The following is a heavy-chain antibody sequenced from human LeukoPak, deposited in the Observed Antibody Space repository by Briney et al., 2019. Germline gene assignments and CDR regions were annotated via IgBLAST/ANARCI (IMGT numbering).Heavy chain of an antibody. J-gene: IGHJ5*02. D-gene: IGHD2-2*01. CDR2: IYYSGST. CDR3: AREGVGTSLNGGLWFDP. V-gene: IGHV4-59*01. Sequence: SETLSPTCTVSGGSISSYYWSWIRQPPGKGLEWIGYIYYSGSTNYNPSLKSRVTISVDTSKNQFSLKLSSVTAADTAVYYCAREGVGTSLNGGLWFDPWGQGTLVTVSS. CDR1: GGSISSYY.